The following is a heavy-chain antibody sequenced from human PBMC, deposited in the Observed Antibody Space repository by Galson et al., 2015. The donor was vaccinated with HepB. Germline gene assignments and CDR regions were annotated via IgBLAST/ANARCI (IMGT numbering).Heavy chain of an antibody. D-gene: IGHD2-15*01. V-gene: IGHV6-1*01. CDR1: GDSVSSNSSA. CDR2: TYFKSKWFN. Sequence: CAISGDSVSSNSSAWNWIRQSPSKGLEWLGRTYFKSKWFNDYALSVESRITINPDTSKNQFSLQLKSVTPEDTAMYYCARGDIGFDYWGQGTLVTVSS. J-gene: IGHJ4*02. CDR3: ARGDIGFDY.